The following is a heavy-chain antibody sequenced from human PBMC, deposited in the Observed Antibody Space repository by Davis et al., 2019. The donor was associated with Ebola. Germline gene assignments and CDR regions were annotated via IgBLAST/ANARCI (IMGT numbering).Heavy chain of an antibody. V-gene: IGHV3-53*01. CDR1: GSTVSSKY. CDR2: MATGGVT. Sequence: GRSLRPSCPASGSTVSSKYMSWVRQAPGKGLEWVSLMATGGVTSYADSVKGRFTISRDNSKNTLYLQMNSLRDEDTAVYYCARGVLRGGSCYRACYYYGLDVWGKGTTVTVSS. J-gene: IGHJ6*04. CDR3: ARGVLRGGSCYRACYYYGLDV. D-gene: IGHD2-15*01.